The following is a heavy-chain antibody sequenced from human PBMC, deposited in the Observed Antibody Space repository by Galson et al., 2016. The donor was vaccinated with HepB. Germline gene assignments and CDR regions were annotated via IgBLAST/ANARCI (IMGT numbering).Heavy chain of an antibody. V-gene: IGHV3-23*01. J-gene: IGHJ4*02. CDR2: ISDNGSKT. CDR1: GFRFSTYA. Sequence: SLRLSCAASGFRFSTYAMTWVRQAPGKGLEWVSAISDNGSKTYSADSVTARFTISRDNSRKMLYLEMLSLRAEDTAVYYCAKDQTPTHNDFWGSPSDYWGQGTLVTVSS. CDR3: AKDQTPTHNDFWGSPSDY. D-gene: IGHD3-3*01.